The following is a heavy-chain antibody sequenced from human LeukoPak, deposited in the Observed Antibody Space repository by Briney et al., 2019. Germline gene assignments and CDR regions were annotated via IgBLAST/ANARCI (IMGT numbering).Heavy chain of an antibody. CDR3: ALTMISPLDAFDI. D-gene: IGHD3-22*01. V-gene: IGHV1-18*01. CDR2: ISAYNGNT. CDR1: GYTFTSYG. J-gene: IGHJ3*02. Sequence: ASVTVSCKASGYTFTSYGISWVRQAPGQGLEWMGWISAYNGNTNYAQKLQGRVTMTTDTFTSTAYMELRSLRSDDTAVYYCALTMISPLDAFDIWGQGTMVTVSS.